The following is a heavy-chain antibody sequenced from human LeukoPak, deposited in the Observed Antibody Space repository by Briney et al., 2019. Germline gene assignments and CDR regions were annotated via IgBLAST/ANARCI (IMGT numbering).Heavy chain of an antibody. CDR2: ISYTGST. CDR1: GXSVSSGSHY. Sequence: SETLSLTCTVSGXSVSSGSHYWSWIRQPPGKGLEWIGYISYTGSTNYNPSLKSRVTISLDTSKKQFSLNLSSVTAADTAVYYCARDTGPFDYWGQGTLVTVSS. CDR3: ARDTGPFDY. V-gene: IGHV4-61*01. D-gene: IGHD2-8*02. J-gene: IGHJ4*02.